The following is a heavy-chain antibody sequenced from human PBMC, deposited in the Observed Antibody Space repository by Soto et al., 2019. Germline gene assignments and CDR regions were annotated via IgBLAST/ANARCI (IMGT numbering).Heavy chain of an antibody. CDR3: AKVVHSSTWYRYFDY. J-gene: IGHJ4*02. CDR1: GFTFNTFA. Sequence: EAQLLESGGGLVQPGGSLRLSCAASGFTFNTFALTWVRQAPGKGLEWVSSITVDGGSTYYVDSVKGRFTVSRDNSKNTLYLQMNSLRAEDTAVYYCAKVVHSSTWYRYFDYWGQGTLVTVSS. V-gene: IGHV3-23*01. CDR2: ITVDGGST. D-gene: IGHD6-13*01.